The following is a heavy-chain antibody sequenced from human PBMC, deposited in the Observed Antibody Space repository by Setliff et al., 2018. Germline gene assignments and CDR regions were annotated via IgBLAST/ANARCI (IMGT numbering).Heavy chain of an antibody. CDR3: VRQDILTSYYMFDY. V-gene: IGHV1-2*06. CDR2: INPNSGGT. D-gene: IGHD3-9*01. Sequence: ASVKVSCKASGYTFIGYYMYWVRQAPGQGLEWMGRINPNSGGTEYAQNFQGRVTMTMDASITTVYMELSRLTSDDTAVYYCVRQDILTSYYMFDYWGQGTLVTVSS. CDR1: GYTFIGYY. J-gene: IGHJ4*02.